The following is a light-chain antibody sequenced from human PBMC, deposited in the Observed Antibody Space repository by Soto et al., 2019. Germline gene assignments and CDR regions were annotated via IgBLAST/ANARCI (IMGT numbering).Light chain of an antibody. CDR3: QQRSNWT. J-gene: IGKJ1*01. CDR2: DAS. V-gene: IGKV3-11*01. CDR1: QTVNSSY. Sequence: EIVLTQSPGTLSLSPGERATLSCRASQTVNSSYLAWYQQKPGQAPRLLIYDASNRATGIPARFSGSGSGTDFTLTISSLEPEDFAVYYCQQRSNWTFGQGTKVDIK.